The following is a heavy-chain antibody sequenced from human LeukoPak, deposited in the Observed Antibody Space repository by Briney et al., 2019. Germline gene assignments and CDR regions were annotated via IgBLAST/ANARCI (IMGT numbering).Heavy chain of an antibody. CDR2: IIPIFGTA. V-gene: IGHV1-69*05. Sequence: ASVKVSCKASGGTLSSYAISWVRQAPGQGLEWMGGIIPIFGTANYAQKFQGRVTITTDESTSTAYMELSSLRSEDTAVYCCARDSDSSGWATFDYWGQGTLVTVSS. CDR1: GGTLSSYA. CDR3: ARDSDSSGWATFDY. D-gene: IGHD6-19*01. J-gene: IGHJ4*02.